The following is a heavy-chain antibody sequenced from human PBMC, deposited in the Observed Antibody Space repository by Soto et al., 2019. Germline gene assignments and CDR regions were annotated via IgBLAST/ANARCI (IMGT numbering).Heavy chain of an antibody. CDR3: AKGEQQLAGDYDY. J-gene: IGHJ4*02. D-gene: IGHD6-13*01. CDR1: GGSISSYY. CDR2: IYYSGST. Sequence: SETLSLTCTVSGGSISSYYWSWIRQPPGKGLEWIGYIYYSGSTNYNPSLKSRVTISVDTSKNQFSLKLSSVTAADTAVYYCAKGEQQLAGDYDYWGQGTLVTVSS. V-gene: IGHV4-59*08.